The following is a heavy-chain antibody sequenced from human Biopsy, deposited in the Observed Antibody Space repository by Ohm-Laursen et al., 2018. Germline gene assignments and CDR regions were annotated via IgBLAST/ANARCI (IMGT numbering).Heavy chain of an antibody. D-gene: IGHD3-9*01. CDR1: GYTFTSHD. CDR3: ATKLTGYFHH. Sequence: SVKVSCKASGYTFTSHDINWVRQAAGQGLEWMGWMSPNTGNTVYAQRFQDRVTMTSDTSTGTAYMELTSLTSDDTAVYYCATKLTGYFHHWGQGTLVIVSS. CDR2: MSPNTGNT. J-gene: IGHJ1*01. V-gene: IGHV1-8*01.